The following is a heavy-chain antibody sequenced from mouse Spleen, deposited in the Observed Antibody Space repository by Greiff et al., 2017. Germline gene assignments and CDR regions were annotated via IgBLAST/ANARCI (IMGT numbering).Heavy chain of an antibody. V-gene: IGHV1-55*01. J-gene: IGHJ4*01. CDR3: AREGGDYYAMDY. CDR1: GYTFTSYW. Sequence: QVQLKQPGAELVKPGASVKMSCKASGYTFTSYWITWVKQRPGQGLEWIGDIYPGSGSTNYNEKFKSKATLTVDTSSSTAYMQLSSLTSEDSAVYYCAREGGDYYAMDYWGQGTSVTVSS. CDR2: IYPGSGST.